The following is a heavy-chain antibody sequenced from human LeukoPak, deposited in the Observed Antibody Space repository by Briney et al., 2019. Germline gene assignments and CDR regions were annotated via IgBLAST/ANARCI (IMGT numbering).Heavy chain of an antibody. V-gene: IGHV3-23*01. D-gene: IGHD6-19*01. CDR1: GFTFSSYA. Sequence: GGSLRLSCAASGFTFSSYAMSWVRQAPGKGLEWVSAISGSGGSTYYADSVKGRFTISRDNSKNTLYLQMSSLRAEDTAVYYCAKVEAVAGTAHWGQGTLVTVSS. J-gene: IGHJ4*02. CDR3: AKVEAVAGTAH. CDR2: ISGSGGST.